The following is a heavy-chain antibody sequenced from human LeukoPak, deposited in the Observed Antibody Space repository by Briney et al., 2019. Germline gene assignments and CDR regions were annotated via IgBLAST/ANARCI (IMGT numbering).Heavy chain of an antibody. CDR2: IRSKAYNYAT. CDR3: TRHGLAVAGIDAFDI. Sequence: PGGSLRLSCAASGFTVSSNYMSWVRQASGKGLEWVGRIRSKAYNYATAYAASVKGRFTISRDDSKNTAYLQMNSLKTEDTAVYFCTRHGLAVAGIDAFDIWGQGTMVTVSS. V-gene: IGHV3-73*01. J-gene: IGHJ3*02. D-gene: IGHD6-19*01. CDR1: GFTVSSNY.